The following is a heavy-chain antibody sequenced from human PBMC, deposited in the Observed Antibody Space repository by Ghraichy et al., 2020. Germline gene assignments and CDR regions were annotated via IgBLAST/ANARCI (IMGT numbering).Heavy chain of an antibody. CDR3: ARGGIAARGWGEYSYGPVYYYYGMDV. V-gene: IGHV4-34*01. J-gene: IGHJ6*02. Sequence: SETLSLTCAVYGGSFSGYYWSWIRQPPGKGLEWIGEINHSGSTNYNPSLKSRVTISVDTSKNQFSLKLSSVTAADTAVYYCARGGIAARGWGEYSYGPVYYYYGMDVWGQGTTVTVSS. D-gene: IGHD6-6*01. CDR2: INHSGST. CDR1: GGSFSGYY.